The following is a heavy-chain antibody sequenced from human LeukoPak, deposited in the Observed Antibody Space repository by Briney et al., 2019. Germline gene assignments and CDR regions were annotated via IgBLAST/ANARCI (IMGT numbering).Heavy chain of an antibody. V-gene: IGHV4-34*01. J-gene: IGHJ5*02. CDR1: GGSLSGYY. CDR2: INHSGST. CDR3: ARGPWFGELYDNWFDP. Sequence: TETLSLTCAVDGGSLSGYYSSSIRQPPGKGLEWIGEINHSGSTNYNPSLKSRVTISVDTSKNQFSLKLSSVTAADTAVYYCARGPWFGELYDNWFDPWGQGTLVTVSS. D-gene: IGHD3-10*01.